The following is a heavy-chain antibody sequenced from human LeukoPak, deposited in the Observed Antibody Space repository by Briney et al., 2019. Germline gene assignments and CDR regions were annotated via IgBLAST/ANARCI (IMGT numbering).Heavy chain of an antibody. CDR1: GYTLTELS. Sequence: GASVKVSCKVSGYTLTELSMHWVRQAPGKGLEWMGGFDPEDGETIYAQKFQGRVTMTEDTSTDTAYVELSSLRSEDTAVYYCATAHLDYDFWSGYAYWGQGTLVTVSS. CDR3: ATAHLDYDFWSGYAY. D-gene: IGHD3-3*01. J-gene: IGHJ4*02. V-gene: IGHV1-24*01. CDR2: FDPEDGET.